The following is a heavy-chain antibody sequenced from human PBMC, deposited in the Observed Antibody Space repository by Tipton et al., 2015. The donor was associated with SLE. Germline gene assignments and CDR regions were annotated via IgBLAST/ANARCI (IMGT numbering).Heavy chain of an antibody. CDR3: ARAPRPSGPASHFDF. CDR1: GASISSGSYY. D-gene: IGHD1-26*01. V-gene: IGHV4-61*09. J-gene: IGHJ4*02. CDR2: IYTSGST. Sequence: TLSLTCTVSGASISSGSYYWSWIRQSAGKGLEWIGHIYTSGSTSYNPSLKSRVTISVDTSKNQFSLKLTSVTPADTAVYYCARAPRPSGPASHFDFWGQGTLVTVSS.